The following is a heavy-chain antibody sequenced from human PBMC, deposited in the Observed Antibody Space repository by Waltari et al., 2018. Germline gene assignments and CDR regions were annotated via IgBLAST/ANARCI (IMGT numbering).Heavy chain of an antibody. CDR3: ARAGLDSPSQWLQLFDS. D-gene: IGHD5-12*01. Sequence: EVQLVESGGGLIQPGGSLRLSCEASGFRVSYNYMSWVRQAPGKGLEWVSVIHAGGSTYYGDSVKGRFIISRDISKNTLYLQMNSLTVDDSAMYFCARAGLDSPSQWLQLFDSWGQGTLVTVSS. CDR1: GFRVSYNY. J-gene: IGHJ4*02. V-gene: IGHV3-53*01. CDR2: IHAGGST.